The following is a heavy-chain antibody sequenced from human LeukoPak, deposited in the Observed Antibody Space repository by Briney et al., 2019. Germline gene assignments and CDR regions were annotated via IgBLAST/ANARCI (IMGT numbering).Heavy chain of an antibody. CDR3: ARIYGSGRDYYHYMDV. V-gene: IGHV4-38-2*01. D-gene: IGHD3-10*01. J-gene: IGHJ6*03. CDR2: IYHSGST. Sequence: SETLSLTCAVSGYSISSGYYWGWIRQPPGKGLEWIGNIYHSGSTFYNPSLKTRVTISVDTSKNQFSLKLNSVTAADTAVYYCARIYGSGRDYYHYMDVWGKGTTVTVSS. CDR1: GYSISSGYY.